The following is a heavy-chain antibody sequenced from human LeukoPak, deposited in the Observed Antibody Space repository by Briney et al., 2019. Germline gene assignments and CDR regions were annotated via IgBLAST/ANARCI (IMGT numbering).Heavy chain of an antibody. V-gene: IGHV1-46*01. CDR1: GGTFSSYA. D-gene: IGHD3-22*01. Sequence: ASVKVSCKASGGTFSSYAISWVRQAPGQGLEWMGIINPSGGSTSYAQKFQGRVTMTRDMSTSTVYMELSSLRSEDTAVYYCARDYYYDSSGYSPFDFWGQGTLVIVSS. CDR3: ARDYYYDSSGYSPFDF. J-gene: IGHJ4*02. CDR2: INPSGGST.